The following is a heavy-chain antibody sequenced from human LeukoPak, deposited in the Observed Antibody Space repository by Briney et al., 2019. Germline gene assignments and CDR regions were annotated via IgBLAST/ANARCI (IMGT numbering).Heavy chain of an antibody. V-gene: IGHV4-59*12. CDR1: GGSISSYY. D-gene: IGHD2-21*01. CDR3: ARDLEYCGGDCSDY. Sequence: SETLSLTCTVSGGSISSYYWSWIRQPPGKGLEWIGYIYYSGSTNYNPSLKSRVTISVDTSKNQFSLKLSSVTAADTAVYYCARDLEYCGGDCSDYWGQGTLVTVSS. J-gene: IGHJ4*02. CDR2: IYYSGST.